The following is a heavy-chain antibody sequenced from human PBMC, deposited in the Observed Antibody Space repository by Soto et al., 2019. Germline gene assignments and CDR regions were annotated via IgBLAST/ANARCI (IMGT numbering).Heavy chain of an antibody. D-gene: IGHD3-22*01. Sequence: GGSLRLSCAASGFSLSNNGMHWVRQAPGKGLEWVAVVSYDGNNKYYADSVKGRFTISRDNSKNTVYLEMNNLRAEDTAMYYCAKGGSGNYLTYYYYYGMDVWGQGTTVTVSS. CDR1: GFSLSNNG. CDR3: AKGGSGNYLTYYYYYGMDV. CDR2: VSYDGNNK. J-gene: IGHJ6*02. V-gene: IGHV3-30*18.